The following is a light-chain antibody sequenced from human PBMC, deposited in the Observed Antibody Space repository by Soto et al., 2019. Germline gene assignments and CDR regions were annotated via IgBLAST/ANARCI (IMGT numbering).Light chain of an antibody. V-gene: IGLV4-60*02. CDR3: EAWSSNTRGV. CDR2: VEGSGGY. Sequence: QPVLTQSSSASASLGSSVKLTCTLSSGHRSYSIAWHQQQSGKAPRYLMKVEGSGGYDKGSGVPDRFSGSSSGADRYLTISHLQFDDEADYYCEAWSSNTRGVFGGGTTLTVL. J-gene: IGLJ2*01. CDR1: SGHRSYS.